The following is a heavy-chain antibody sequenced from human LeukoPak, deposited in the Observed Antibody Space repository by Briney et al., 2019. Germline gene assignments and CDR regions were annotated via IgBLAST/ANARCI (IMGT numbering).Heavy chain of an antibody. J-gene: IGHJ4*02. CDR2: IDTNNGNP. CDR3: ARGWELDY. CDR1: GYTFTNYA. V-gene: IGHV1-18*01. Sequence: GASVKVSCKASGYTFTNYAIGWVRQAPGQGLEWVGWIDTNNGNPDSAQNLQGRVTLTTDTYTTTAYLDLRSLRSDDTAVYYCARGWELDYWGQGTLVTVSS. D-gene: IGHD3-10*01.